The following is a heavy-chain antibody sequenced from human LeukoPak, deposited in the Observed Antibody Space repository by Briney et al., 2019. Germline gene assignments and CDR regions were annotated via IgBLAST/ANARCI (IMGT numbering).Heavy chain of an antibody. Sequence: SETLSLTCAVYGGSFSGYYWSWIRQPPGKGLEWIGEINHSGSTNYNPSLKSRVTISVDTSKNQFSLKLSSVTAADTAVYYCVRMVVAAWGYYYMDVWGKGTTVTVSS. CDR1: GGSFSGYY. CDR2: INHSGST. V-gene: IGHV4-34*01. J-gene: IGHJ6*03. D-gene: IGHD2-15*01. CDR3: VRMVVAAWGYYYMDV.